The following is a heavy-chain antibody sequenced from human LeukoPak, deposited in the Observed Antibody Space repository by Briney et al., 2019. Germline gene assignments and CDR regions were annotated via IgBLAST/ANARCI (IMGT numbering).Heavy chain of an antibody. Sequence: PGGSLRLSCAAAGFTVSSYAMSWVRQAPGEGLEWVSAISGSGGSTYYADSVKGRFTISRDNSKNTLYLQMNSLRAEDTAVYYCAKEGWYSTTEYFQHWGQGTLVTVSS. V-gene: IGHV3-23*01. J-gene: IGHJ1*01. CDR3: AKEGWYSTTEYFQH. D-gene: IGHD6-19*01. CDR1: GFTVSSYA. CDR2: ISGSGGST.